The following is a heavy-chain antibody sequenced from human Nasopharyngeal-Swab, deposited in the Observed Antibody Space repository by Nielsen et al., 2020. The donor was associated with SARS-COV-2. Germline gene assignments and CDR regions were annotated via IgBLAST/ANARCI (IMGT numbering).Heavy chain of an antibody. V-gene: IGHV7-4-1*02. D-gene: IGHD1-26*01. CDR3: ARVGRQYYFDY. J-gene: IGHJ4*02. CDR2: INTNTGNP. Sequence: WVRQAPGQGLEWMGWINTNTGNPTYAQGFTGRFVFSLDTSVSTAYLQISSLKAEDTAVYYCARVGRQYYFDYWGQGTRVTVSS.